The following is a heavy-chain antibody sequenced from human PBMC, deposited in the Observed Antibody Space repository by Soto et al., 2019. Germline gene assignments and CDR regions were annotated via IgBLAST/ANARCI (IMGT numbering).Heavy chain of an antibody. J-gene: IGHJ6*02. CDR1: GFTFSSYG. CDR3: AKDTTTVTLYYYYGMDV. CDR2: ISYDGSNK. Sequence: QVQLVESGGGVVQPGRSLRLSCAASGFTFSSYGMHWVRQAPGKGLEWVAVISYDGSNKYYADSVKGRFTISRDNSKNTLYLQMNSLRAEDTAVYYCAKDTTTVTLYYYYGMDVWGQGTTVTVSS. D-gene: IGHD4-4*01. V-gene: IGHV3-30*18.